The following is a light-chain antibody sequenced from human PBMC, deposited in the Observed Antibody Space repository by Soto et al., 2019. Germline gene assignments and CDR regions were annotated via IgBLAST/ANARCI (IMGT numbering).Light chain of an antibody. CDR3: QQYNNWPPLT. Sequence: EMVMTQSPATLSVSPGEGATLSCRASQSISTNLAWYQQKPGQAPRLLIYGASTRATDIPARFSGSGSGTEVTLTISSLQAEDVAVYYCQQYNNWPPLTFGGGTKVEIK. CDR2: GAS. CDR1: QSISTN. V-gene: IGKV3-15*01. J-gene: IGKJ4*01.